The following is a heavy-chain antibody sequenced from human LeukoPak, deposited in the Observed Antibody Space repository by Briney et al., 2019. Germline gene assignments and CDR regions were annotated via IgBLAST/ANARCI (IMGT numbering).Heavy chain of an antibody. Sequence: SETLSLTCSVSDDSIASGSYYWAWIRQTPGKGLEWIGYIYYSGSTYYNPSLKSRVTISVDTSKNQFSLKLSSVTAADTAVCYCARVAPDYGGYYFDYWGQGTLVTVSS. CDR1: DDSIASGSYY. CDR2: IYYSGST. D-gene: IGHD4-23*01. V-gene: IGHV4-31*03. J-gene: IGHJ4*02. CDR3: ARVAPDYGGYYFDY.